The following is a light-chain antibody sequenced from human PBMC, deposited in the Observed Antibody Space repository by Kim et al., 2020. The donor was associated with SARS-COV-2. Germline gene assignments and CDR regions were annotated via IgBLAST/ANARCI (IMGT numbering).Light chain of an antibody. Sequence: PGQAITISCTGTSSDVGGYNYVSWYQQHPGKAPKLMIYDVSNRPSGVSNRFSGSKSGNTASLTISGLQAEDEADYYCSSYTSRLYVFGTGTKVTVL. J-gene: IGLJ1*01. CDR1: SSDVGGYNY. CDR3: SSYTSRLYV. V-gene: IGLV2-14*03. CDR2: DVS.